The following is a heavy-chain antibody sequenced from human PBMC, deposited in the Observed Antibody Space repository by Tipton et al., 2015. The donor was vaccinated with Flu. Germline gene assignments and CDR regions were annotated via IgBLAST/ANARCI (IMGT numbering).Heavy chain of an antibody. J-gene: IGHJ5*02. V-gene: IGHV4-59*01. CDR2: IDHSGST. D-gene: IGHD6-19*01. CDR3: ARETSHYTSGWDWFDP. CDR1: GGSISSYS. Sequence: TLSLTCTVSGGSISSYSWGWIRQPPGKGLEWIGQIDHSGSTKYNPYLKSRVTISVGTSKNNLSLKLTSVTAADTAIYYCARETSHYTSGWDWFDPWGRGSLGTVSS.